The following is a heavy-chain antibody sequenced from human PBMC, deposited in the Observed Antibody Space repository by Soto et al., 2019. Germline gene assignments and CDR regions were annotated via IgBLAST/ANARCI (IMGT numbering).Heavy chain of an antibody. CDR1: GGTFSSYA. V-gene: IGHV1-69*12. CDR3: ARGCISTSCYPPPFGMDV. CDR2: IIPIFGTA. D-gene: IGHD2-2*01. J-gene: IGHJ6*02. Sequence: QVQLVQSGAEVKKPGSSVKVSCKASGGTFSSYAISWVRQAPGQGLEWTGGIIPIFGTANYAQKFQGRVTITADESTSTAYMELSSLRSEDTAVYYCARGCISTSCYPPPFGMDVWGQGTTVTVSS.